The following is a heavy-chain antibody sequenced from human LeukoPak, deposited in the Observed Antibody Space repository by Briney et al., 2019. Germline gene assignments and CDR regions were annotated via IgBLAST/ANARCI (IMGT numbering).Heavy chain of an antibody. CDR3: ARKDYGSGSYYYFDY. CDR2: IGAYNGNT. D-gene: IGHD3-10*01. CDR1: GYTFTSYG. V-gene: IGHV1-18*01. J-gene: IGHJ4*02. Sequence: GASVKVSCKASGYTFTSYGISWVRQAPGQGLEWMGWIGAYNGNTNYAQKLQGRVTMTTDTSTSTAYMELRSLRSDDTAVYYCARKDYGSGSYYYFDYWGQGTLVTVSS.